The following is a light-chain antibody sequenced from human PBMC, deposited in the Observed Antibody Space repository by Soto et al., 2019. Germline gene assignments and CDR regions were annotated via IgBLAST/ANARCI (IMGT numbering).Light chain of an antibody. CDR1: QSIKNY. CDR3: QQTYNHTPT. CDR2: GAS. J-gene: IGKJ1*01. Sequence: DIQMTQSPSSLSAAAGDRVTITWRASQSIKNYLNWYQNRHGEAPKLLIFGASSLQRGVPSRFSGSGSGTELTLTISSLKTEDFETYYCQQTYNHTPTFGPGTQVDIK. V-gene: IGKV1-39*01.